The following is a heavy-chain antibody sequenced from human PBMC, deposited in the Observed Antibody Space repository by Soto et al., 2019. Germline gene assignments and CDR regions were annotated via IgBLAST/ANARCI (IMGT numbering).Heavy chain of an antibody. J-gene: IGHJ4*02. V-gene: IGHV2-5*02. D-gene: IGHD3-3*01. Sequence: QITLNESGPTVVRRTETLTLTCRFSGFSLTTSGVGVGWIRQSPGKAPEWLALIYWDDDKRYSASLKSRLTITKDTSKNQMVLTVSDLDPTDTATYYCAHRVLRTVLGLVTTTAIYFDFWGQGTPVAVSS. CDR2: IYWDDDK. CDR3: AHRVLRTVLGLVTTTAIYFDF. CDR1: GFSLTTSGVG.